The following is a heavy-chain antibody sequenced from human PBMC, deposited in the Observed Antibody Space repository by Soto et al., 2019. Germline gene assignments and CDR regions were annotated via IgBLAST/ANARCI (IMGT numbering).Heavy chain of an antibody. CDR2: SSNSGTFT. V-gene: IGHV3-11*03. D-gene: IGHD3-10*02. Sequence: GGSLRLSCAASGFSISDHYMSWIRQAPGKGLEWVSYSSNSGTFTKYADSVKGRFSISRDNAKNSLYLEINSLRGEDTSIYYCARSGDNYNVLDYWGQGTPVTVSS. CDR3: ARSGDNYNVLDY. CDR1: GFSISDHY. J-gene: IGHJ4*02.